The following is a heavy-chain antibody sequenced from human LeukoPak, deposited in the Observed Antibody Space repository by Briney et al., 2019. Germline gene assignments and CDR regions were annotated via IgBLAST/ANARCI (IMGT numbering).Heavy chain of an antibody. Sequence: PSETLSLTCAVYGGSFSGYYWSRIRQPPGKGLEWIGEINHSGSTNYNPSLKSRVTISVDTSKNQFSLKLSSVTAADTAVYYCARGRQGVRPWYSSSWYFDYWGQGTLVTVSS. CDR2: INHSGST. V-gene: IGHV4-34*01. D-gene: IGHD6-13*01. CDR1: GGSFSGYY. J-gene: IGHJ4*02. CDR3: ARGRQGVRPWYSSSWYFDY.